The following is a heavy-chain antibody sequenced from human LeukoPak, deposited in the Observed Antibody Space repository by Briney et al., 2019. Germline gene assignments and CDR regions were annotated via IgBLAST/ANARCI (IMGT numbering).Heavy chain of an antibody. J-gene: IGHJ4*02. CDR3: ARADNYYDSSGYIDY. CDR2: INPSGGST. V-gene: IGHV1-46*01. CDR1: GYTFTSYY. D-gene: IGHD3-22*01. Sequence: GASVKVSCKASGYTFTSYYMHWVRQAPGQGLEWMGIINPSGGSTSYAQKFQGRVTMTRDTSTSTVYMELSGLRSEDTAVYYCARADNYYDSSGYIDYWGQGTLVTVSS.